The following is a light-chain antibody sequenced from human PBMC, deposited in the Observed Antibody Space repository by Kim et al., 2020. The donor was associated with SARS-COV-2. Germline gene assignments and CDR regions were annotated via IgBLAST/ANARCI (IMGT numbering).Light chain of an antibody. CDR3: QVWDTPSDHYV. J-gene: IGLJ1*01. Sequence: SYELTQPPSVSVAPGKTATITCGGNNIGSKRVQWYQQKPGQAPVLVIYDDRDRPSGIPERFSGSNSGNTATLTISRVEAGDEADYFCQVWDTPSDHYVFATGTKVTVL. CDR1: NIGSKR. CDR2: DDR. V-gene: IGLV3-21*04.